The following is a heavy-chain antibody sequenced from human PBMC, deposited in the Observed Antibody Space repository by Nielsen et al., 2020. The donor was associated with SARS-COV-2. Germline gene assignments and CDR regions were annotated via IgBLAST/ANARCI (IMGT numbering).Heavy chain of an antibody. V-gene: IGHV7-4-1*02. CDR1: GYTFTNYA. J-gene: IGHJ4*02. CDR2: INTNTGHP. Sequence: ASVKVSCKASGYTFTNYAMNWVRQAPGQGLEWMGWINTNTGHPMYAQGFTGRFAFSLDTSVSTAYLQLTILKAEDTAVYYCARGSNGYDASGFDYWGQGTLATVSS. CDR3: ARGSNGYDASGFDY. D-gene: IGHD3-22*01.